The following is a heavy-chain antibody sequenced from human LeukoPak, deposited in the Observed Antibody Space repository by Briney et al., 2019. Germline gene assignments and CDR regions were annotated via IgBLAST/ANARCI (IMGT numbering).Heavy chain of an antibody. Sequence: GRSLRLSCAASGFTFDDYAMHWVRQAPGKGLEWVSGISWNSGSIGYADSVKGRFTISRDNAKNSLYLQMNSLRAEDMALYYCAKGRFSFLQLGAFDCWGQGTLVTVSS. D-gene: IGHD6-13*01. CDR1: GFTFDDYA. J-gene: IGHJ4*02. CDR2: ISWNSGSI. CDR3: AKGRFSFLQLGAFDC. V-gene: IGHV3-9*03.